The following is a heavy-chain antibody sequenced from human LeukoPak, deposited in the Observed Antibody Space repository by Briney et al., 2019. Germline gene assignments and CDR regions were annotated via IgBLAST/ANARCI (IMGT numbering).Heavy chain of an antibody. CDR3: AKDPREYYYDSSGYYKQGLYFDY. CDR1: RFTFSLYT. D-gene: IGHD3-22*01. CDR2: ISGSGGST. Sequence: GGSLRLSCVGSRFTFSLYTIHWVRQAPGKGLEWVSAISGSGGSTYYADSVKGRFTISRDNSKNTLYLQMNSLRAEDTAVYYCAKDPREYYYDSSGYYKQGLYFDYWGQGTLVTVSS. V-gene: IGHV3-23*01. J-gene: IGHJ4*02.